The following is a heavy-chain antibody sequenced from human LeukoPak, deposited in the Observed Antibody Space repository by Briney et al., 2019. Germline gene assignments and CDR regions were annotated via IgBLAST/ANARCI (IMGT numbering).Heavy chain of an antibody. D-gene: IGHD3-10*01. J-gene: IGHJ6*03. CDR1: GFTFSSYA. CDR3: AKVEYYYGSGSLYYYYMDV. Sequence: PGGSLRLSCAASGFTFSSYAMHWVRQAPGKGLEWVAVISYDGSNKYYADSVKGRFTISRDNSKNTLYLQMNSLRAEDTAVYYCAKVEYYYGSGSLYYYYMDVWGKGTTVTISS. CDR2: ISYDGSNK. V-gene: IGHV3-30*04.